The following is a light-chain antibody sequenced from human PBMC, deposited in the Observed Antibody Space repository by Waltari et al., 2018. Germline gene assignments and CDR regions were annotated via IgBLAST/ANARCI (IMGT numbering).Light chain of an antibody. CDR3: SSYAGFNNFVV. V-gene: IGLV2-8*01. Sequence: QSALTQPPSASGSPGQSVTISCPGTSSAVGGYNYVSWYQHHPGKAPKLMIYEVSKRPSGVPDRFSGSKSGNTASLTVSGLQAEDEADYYCSSYAGFNNFVVFGGGTSVTVL. CDR2: EVS. J-gene: IGLJ2*01. CDR1: SSAVGGYNY.